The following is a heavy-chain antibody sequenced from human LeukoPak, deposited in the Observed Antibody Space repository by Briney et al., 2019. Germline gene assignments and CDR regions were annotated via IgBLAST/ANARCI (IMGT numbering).Heavy chain of an antibody. CDR2: ISGGGGTT. CDR3: AKDYCGGDCSLGDDAFDI. Sequence: GGSLRLSCTASGFTFVNYGMSWVRQAPGKGLEWVSAISGGGGTTYYADSVKGRFTISRDSSKNTLYLQMNSLRAEDTAVYYCAKDYCGGDCSLGDDAFDIWGQGTMVTVSS. D-gene: IGHD2-21*02. J-gene: IGHJ3*02. CDR1: GFTFVNYG. V-gene: IGHV3-23*01.